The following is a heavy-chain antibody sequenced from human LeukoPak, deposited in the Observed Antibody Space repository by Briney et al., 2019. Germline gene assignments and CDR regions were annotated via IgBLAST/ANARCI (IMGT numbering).Heavy chain of an antibody. Sequence: GGSLRLSCAASGFTFSSYTMNWVRHAPGKGLEWVPSITSGGVNTYYATSVKGRFTISRDNAKNSLFLQMNSLRAEDTAIYYCAKVQDGSFWYEYFQHWGQGTLVTVSS. D-gene: IGHD6-19*01. CDR1: GFTFSSYT. CDR2: ITSGGVNT. CDR3: AKVQDGSFWYEYFQH. V-gene: IGHV3-21*01. J-gene: IGHJ1*01.